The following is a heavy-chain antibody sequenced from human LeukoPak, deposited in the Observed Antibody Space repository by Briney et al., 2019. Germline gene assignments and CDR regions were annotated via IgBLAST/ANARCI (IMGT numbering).Heavy chain of an antibody. CDR1: GGSISSGGYS. J-gene: IGHJ5*02. CDR2: IYHSGST. CDR3: ARGAKYYDFWSGYYRNYYGSGSYLWFDP. V-gene: IGHV4-30-2*01. D-gene: IGHD3-3*01. Sequence: SETLSLTCAVSGGSISSGGYSWSWIRQPPGKGLEWIGYIYHSGSTYYNPSLKSRVTISVDTSKNQFSLKLSSVTAADTAVYYCARGAKYYDFWSGYYRNYYGSGSYLWFDPWGQGTLVTVSS.